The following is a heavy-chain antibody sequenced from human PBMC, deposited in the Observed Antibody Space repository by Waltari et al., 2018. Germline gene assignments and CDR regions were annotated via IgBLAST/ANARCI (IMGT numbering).Heavy chain of an antibody. CDR3: AKGQGGRRWYFDY. CDR2: SSPNSIST. V-gene: IGHV3-23*01. Sequence: EVQLLESGGGLVQPGGSLRLSCTASGLSFSTYGMTWVRQAPGKGLEWVSRSSPNSISTDYADSVKGRFTISRDKSKSTVILQLSSLRVEDTAIYYCAKGQGGRRWYFDYWGQGSQVTVSS. D-gene: IGHD3-16*01. CDR1: GLSFSTYG. J-gene: IGHJ4*02.